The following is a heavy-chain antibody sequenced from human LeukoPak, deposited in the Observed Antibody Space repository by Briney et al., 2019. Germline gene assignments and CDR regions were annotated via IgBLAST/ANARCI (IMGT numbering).Heavy chain of an antibody. D-gene: IGHD1-14*01. CDR2: ISSSGSTI. CDR3: VKDNPLDY. V-gene: IGHV3-11*04. CDR1: GFSISDYY. Sequence: GGSLRLSCAASGFSISDYYMSWIRQAPGKGLEWVLYISSSGSTIYYADSVKGRFTISRDNSKNTLYLHINSLRAEDTAVYYCVKDNPLDYWGQGTLVIVSS. J-gene: IGHJ4*02.